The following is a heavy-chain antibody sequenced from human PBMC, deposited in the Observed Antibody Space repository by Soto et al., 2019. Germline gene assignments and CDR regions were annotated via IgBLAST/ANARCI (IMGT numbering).Heavy chain of an antibody. Sequence: GGSLRLSCAASGFTFSSYGMHWVRQAPGKGLEWVAVIWYDGSNKYYADSVKGRFTISRDNSKNTLYLQMNSLRAEDTAVYYCARDMSSSFYYYGMDVWGQGTTVTVSS. CDR1: GFTFSSYG. CDR3: ARDMSSSFYYYGMDV. J-gene: IGHJ6*02. CDR2: IWYDGSNK. D-gene: IGHD6-6*01. V-gene: IGHV3-33*01.